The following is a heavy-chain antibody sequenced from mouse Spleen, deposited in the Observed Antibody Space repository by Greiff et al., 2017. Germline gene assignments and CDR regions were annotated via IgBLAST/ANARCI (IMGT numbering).Heavy chain of an antibody. V-gene: IGHV1-64*01. J-gene: IGHJ4*01. CDR1: GYTFTSYW. D-gene: IGHD1-1*01. CDR3: ATHYYGSAGDY. CDR2: IHPNSGST. Sequence: QVQLKQPGAELVKPGASVKLSCKASGYTFTSYWMHWVKQRPGQGLEWIGMIHPNSGSTNYNEKFKSKATLTVDKSSSTAYMQLSSLTSEDSAVYYCATHYYGSAGDYWGQGTSVTVSS.